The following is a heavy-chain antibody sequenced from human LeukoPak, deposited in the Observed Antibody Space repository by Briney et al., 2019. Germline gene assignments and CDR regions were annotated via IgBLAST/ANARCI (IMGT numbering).Heavy chain of an antibody. CDR2: ISYDGSNK. CDR3: ARPGQTYYYYYMDV. CDR1: GFTFSSYA. J-gene: IGHJ6*03. D-gene: IGHD3-10*01. Sequence: GGSLRLSCAASGFTFSSYAMHWVRQAPGKGLEWVAVISYDGSNKYYADSVKGRFTISRDNSKNTLYLQMNSLRAEDTAVYYCARPGQTYYYYYMDVWGKGTTVTASS. V-gene: IGHV3-30*04.